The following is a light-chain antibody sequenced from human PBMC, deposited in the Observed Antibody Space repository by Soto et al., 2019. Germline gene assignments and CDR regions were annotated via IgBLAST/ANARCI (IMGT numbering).Light chain of an antibody. Sequence: DIQMTQSPSSLSASVVDKLTITCRANQSITNFLNWYQKKPGEVPKLLIYAASRLESGVPSRFSGSGSGTDFALTINTLHPEDFATYYCQQSYTTPRLSFGGGTRVEFK. CDR2: AAS. V-gene: IGKV1-39*01. J-gene: IGKJ4*01. CDR1: QSITNF. CDR3: QQSYTTPRLS.